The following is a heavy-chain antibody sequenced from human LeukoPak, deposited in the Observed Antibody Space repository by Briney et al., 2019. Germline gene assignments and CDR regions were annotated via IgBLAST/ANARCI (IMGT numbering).Heavy chain of an antibody. J-gene: IGHJ5*02. CDR1: GGSIDSYY. Sequence: PSETLSLTCTVSGGSIDSYYWSWIRQPPGKGLEWIGYIYYSGSTNYNPSLKSRVTISVNTSKNQFSLKLSSVTAADTAVYYCARGDYDILTGNLNWFDPWGQGTLVTVSS. V-gene: IGHV4-59*01. D-gene: IGHD3-9*01. CDR3: ARGDYDILTGNLNWFDP. CDR2: IYYSGST.